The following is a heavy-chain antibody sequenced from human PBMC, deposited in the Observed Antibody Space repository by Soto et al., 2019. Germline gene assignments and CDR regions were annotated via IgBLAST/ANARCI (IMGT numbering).Heavy chain of an antibody. J-gene: IGHJ6*02. V-gene: IGHV3-53*02. D-gene: IGHD1-20*01. CDR2: TYTDGST. CDR1: GFAVSSSY. CDR3: ARDPPITSDYAMDV. Sequence: EVQLVETGGDLIQSGGSVRLSCAASGFAVSSSYMTWVRQAPGKGLECVSITYTDGSTHYADSVKGRFTISRDDSRNTLYLQMNSLRVEDTAVYYCARDPPITSDYAMDVWGQGTTVIVSS.